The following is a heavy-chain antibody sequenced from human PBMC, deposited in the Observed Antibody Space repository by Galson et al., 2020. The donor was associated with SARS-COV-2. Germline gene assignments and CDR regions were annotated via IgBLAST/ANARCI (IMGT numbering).Heavy chain of an antibody. CDR1: GFSFSDYG. CDR2: IISDGNYY. V-gene: IGHV3-33*01. Sequence: GTPLRLSCAASGFSFSDYGMHWVRQPPGRGLEWVAVIISDGNYYHFGDSVKGRFTISRDNSKNTVYLQMNSLTAEDTAVYYCARREEEHKRGGVEHWGQGVLVTVSS. D-gene: IGHD3-16*01. J-gene: IGHJ4*02. CDR3: ARREEEHKRGGVEH.